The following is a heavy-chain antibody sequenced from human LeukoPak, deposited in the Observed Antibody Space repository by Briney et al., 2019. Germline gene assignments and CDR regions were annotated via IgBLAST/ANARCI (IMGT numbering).Heavy chain of an antibody. V-gene: IGHV4-59*10. CDR1: GGSFSGYY. Sequence: SETLSLTCAVYGGSFSGYYWSWIRQPAGKGLEWIGRIYTSGSTNYNPSLKSRVTMSVDTSKNQFSLKLSSVTAADTAVYYCARIAGVSITTRGNWFDPWGQGTLVTVSS. CDR2: IYTSGST. D-gene: IGHD3-10*01. J-gene: IGHJ5*02. CDR3: ARIAGVSITTRGNWFDP.